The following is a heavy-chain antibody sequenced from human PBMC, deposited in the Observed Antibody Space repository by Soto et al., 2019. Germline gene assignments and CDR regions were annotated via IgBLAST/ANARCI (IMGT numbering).Heavy chain of an antibody. V-gene: IGHV1-8*01. CDR2: MNPNSGNT. CDR3: ASYYSNAYYYYYGMDV. CDR1: GYTFTSYD. J-gene: IGHJ6*02. D-gene: IGHD6-13*01. Sequence: ASVKVSCKASGYTFTSYDINWVRQATGQGLEWMGWMNPNSGNTGYAQKFQGRVTMTRNTSISTAYMELSSLRSEDTAVYYCASYYSNAYYYYYGMDVWGQGTTLTVSS.